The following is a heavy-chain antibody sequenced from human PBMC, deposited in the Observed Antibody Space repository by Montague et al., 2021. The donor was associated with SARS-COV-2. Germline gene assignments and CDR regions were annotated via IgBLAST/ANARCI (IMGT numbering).Heavy chain of an antibody. CDR2: IDENGRTT. Sequence: SLKLSCAASEFTFSSYWMHWVRQVPGKGLLWVSRIDENGRTTDYXXSVRGRFTISRDNAKRTLYLQMNSLRAEDTAVYYCGRDLSGRSDYWGQGTLVAVSS. CDR3: GRDLSGRSDY. J-gene: IGHJ4*02. D-gene: IGHD3-10*01. CDR1: EFTFSSYW. V-gene: IGHV3-74*01.